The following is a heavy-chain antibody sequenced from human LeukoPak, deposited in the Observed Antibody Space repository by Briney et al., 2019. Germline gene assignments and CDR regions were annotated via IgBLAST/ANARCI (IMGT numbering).Heavy chain of an antibody. V-gene: IGHV3-30-3*01. Sequence: PGGSLRLSCAASGFTFSSYAMHWVRQAPGKGLEWVAVISYDGSNKYYADSVKGRFTISRDNSKNTLYLQMNSLRAEDTAVYYCAREVGLGSSLRRWGQGTLVTVSS. J-gene: IGHJ4*02. CDR1: GFTFSSYA. CDR3: AREVGLGSSLRR. D-gene: IGHD6-6*01. CDR2: ISYDGSNK.